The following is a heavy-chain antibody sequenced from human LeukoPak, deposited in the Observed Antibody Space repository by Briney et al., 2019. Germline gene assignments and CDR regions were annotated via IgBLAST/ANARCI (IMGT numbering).Heavy chain of an antibody. CDR3: ARESLMGTGTIDY. D-gene: IGHD1/OR15-1a*01. Sequence: RTGGSLRLSCAASGFTFSSYSMNWVRQAPGKGLEWVSVIYSGGSTYYADSVKGRFTISRDNSKNTLYLQMNSLRAEDTAVYYCARESLMGTGTIDYWGQGTLVTVSS. V-gene: IGHV3-53*01. CDR2: IYSGGST. J-gene: IGHJ4*02. CDR1: GFTFSSYS.